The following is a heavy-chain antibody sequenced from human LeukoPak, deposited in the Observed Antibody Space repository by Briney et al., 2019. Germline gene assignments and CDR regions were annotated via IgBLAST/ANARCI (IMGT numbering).Heavy chain of an antibody. V-gene: IGHV1-69*05. CDR1: GGTFSSYA. CDR2: IIPIFGTA. CDR3: ARVPPRGYSYVFDL. J-gene: IGHJ2*01. Sequence: GASVKVCCKASGGTFSSYAISWVRQAPGQGLEWMGRIIPIFGTANYAQKFQGRVTITTDESTSTAYMELSSLRSEDTAVYYCARVPPRGYSYVFDLWGRGTLVTVSS. D-gene: IGHD5-18*01.